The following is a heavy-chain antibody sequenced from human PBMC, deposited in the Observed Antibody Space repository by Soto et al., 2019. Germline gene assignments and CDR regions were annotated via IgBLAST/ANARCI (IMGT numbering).Heavy chain of an antibody. CDR3: AEGSDILIVITPCDY. CDR1: GFTFSSYA. D-gene: IGHD3-22*01. Sequence: PGGSLRLSCAASGFTFSSYAMSWVRQAPGKGLEWVSAISGSGGSTYYADSVKGRFTISRDNSKNTLYLQMNSLRAEDTAVYYCAEGSDILIVITPCDYWGQGTLVTVSS. CDR2: ISGSGGST. V-gene: IGHV3-23*01. J-gene: IGHJ4*02.